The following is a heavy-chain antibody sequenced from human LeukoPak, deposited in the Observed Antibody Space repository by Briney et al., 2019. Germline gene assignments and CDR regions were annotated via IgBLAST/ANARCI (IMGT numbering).Heavy chain of an antibody. Sequence: SETLSLTCTVSGGSITGYYWSWIRQPPGKGLEWIGYTHYNGRNDYNPSIKSRVTMSVDTSKNQFSLRLSSVTAADTAVYYCAREVHYYGSGTYFFWFDPWGQGTLVTVSS. CDR2: THYNGRN. V-gene: IGHV4-59*01. J-gene: IGHJ5*02. CDR3: AREVHYYGSGTYFFWFDP. D-gene: IGHD3-10*01. CDR1: GGSITGYY.